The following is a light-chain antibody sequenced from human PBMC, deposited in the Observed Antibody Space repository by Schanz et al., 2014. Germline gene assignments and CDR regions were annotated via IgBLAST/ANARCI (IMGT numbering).Light chain of an antibody. CDR1: SSDVGAYRF. V-gene: IGLV2-8*01. Sequence: QSALTQPPSASGSPGQSVTISCTGTSSDVGAYRFVSWYQQHPGKAPKLMIYEVSSRPSGVPDRFSGSKSGNTASLTISGLQAEDEADYHQKVFGGGTKLTVL. CDR3: KV. J-gene: IGLJ3*02. CDR2: EVS.